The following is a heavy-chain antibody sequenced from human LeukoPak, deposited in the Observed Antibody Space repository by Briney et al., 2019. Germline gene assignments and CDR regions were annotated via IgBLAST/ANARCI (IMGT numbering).Heavy chain of an antibody. D-gene: IGHD2/OR15-2a*01. J-gene: IGHJ4*02. V-gene: IGHV1-2*02. Sequence: ASMKVSCKASGFTFTDYYIHWVRQGPGQGLEWMGYISPHSTFTSSPQEFQGRVTMTRDASMSTAYMELTRLTSDDTAVYYCVREGEGPLSKDFDYWGQGTLVTVSS. CDR2: ISPHSTFT. CDR3: VREGEGPLSKDFDY. CDR1: GFTFTDYY.